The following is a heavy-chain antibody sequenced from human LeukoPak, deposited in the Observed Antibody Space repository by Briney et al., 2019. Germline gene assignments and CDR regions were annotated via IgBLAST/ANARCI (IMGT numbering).Heavy chain of an antibody. CDR2: IYSGGST. J-gene: IGHJ6*02. Sequence: GGSLRLSCAASGFTVSSNYMSWVRQAPGKGLEWVSVIYSGGSTYYADSVKGRFTISRDNSKNTLYLQMNSLRAVDTAVYYCARAGRWELLSYYYYGMDVWGQGTTVTVSS. V-gene: IGHV3-53*01. CDR1: GFTVSSNY. CDR3: ARAGRWELLSYYYYGMDV. D-gene: IGHD1-26*01.